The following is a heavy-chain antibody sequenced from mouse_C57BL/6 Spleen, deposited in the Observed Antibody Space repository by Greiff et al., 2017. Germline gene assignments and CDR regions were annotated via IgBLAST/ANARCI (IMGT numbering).Heavy chain of an antibody. CDR2: LYPGSGST. V-gene: IGHV1-55*01. Sequence: VQLQQPGAELVKPGASVQMSCKASGYTFTSYWITWVKQRPGQGLEWIGDLYPGSGSTNYNEKFKSKATLTVDTSSSTAYMQLSSLTSEDSAVYYCAKGGTRGYAMDYWGQGTSVTVSS. CDR1: GYTFTSYW. CDR3: AKGGTRGYAMDY. J-gene: IGHJ4*01. D-gene: IGHD4-1*01.